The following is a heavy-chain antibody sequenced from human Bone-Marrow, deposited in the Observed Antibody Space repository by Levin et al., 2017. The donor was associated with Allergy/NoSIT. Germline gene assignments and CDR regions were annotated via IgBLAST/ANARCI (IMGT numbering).Heavy chain of an antibody. D-gene: IGHD6-13*01. Sequence: GESLKISCAASGFTFSGSAIHWVRQASGKGLEWVGRVRDKANSYATGYGESVRGRFVISRDDSENTAYLEMNSLKTEDTAVYYCARGASSSSWYIMDAWGQGTTVTVSS. J-gene: IGHJ6*02. CDR3: ARGASSSSWYIMDA. V-gene: IGHV3-73*01. CDR1: GFTFSGSA. CDR2: VRDKANSYAT.